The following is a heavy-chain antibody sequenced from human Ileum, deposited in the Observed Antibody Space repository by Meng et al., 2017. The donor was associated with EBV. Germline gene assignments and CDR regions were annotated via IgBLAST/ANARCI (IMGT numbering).Heavy chain of an antibody. Sequence: GRLQEAGQGLGKHSGTPSLTGAVSGGSISRSNWWSWVRQPPGKGLEWIGEIYHSGSTNYNPSLKSRVTISVDKSKNQFSLNLSSVTAADTAVYYCARVGQWLPIDYWGQGTLVTVSS. CDR2: IYHSGST. V-gene: IGHV4-4*02. CDR1: GGSISRSNW. J-gene: IGHJ4*02. CDR3: ARVGQWLPIDY. D-gene: IGHD6-19*01.